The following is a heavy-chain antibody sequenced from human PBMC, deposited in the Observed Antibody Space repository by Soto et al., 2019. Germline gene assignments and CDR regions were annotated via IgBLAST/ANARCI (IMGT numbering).Heavy chain of an antibody. J-gene: IGHJ4*02. Sequence: PGGSLRLSCTASGFTFSSHAMSWVRQAPGKGLEWASGISGSAYSTYYADSVEGWFTISRDNSKNTLYLQMNSLRAEDTAVYYCAKDLSPSTGTYYGYFDYWGQGTLVTVSS. V-gene: IGHV3-23*01. D-gene: IGHD1-26*01. CDR1: GFTFSSHA. CDR2: ISGSAYST. CDR3: AKDLSPSTGTYYGYFDY.